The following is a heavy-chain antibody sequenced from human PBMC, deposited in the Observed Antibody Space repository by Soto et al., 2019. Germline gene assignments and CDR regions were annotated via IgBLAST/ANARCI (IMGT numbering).Heavy chain of an antibody. CDR2: ISSSGAST. V-gene: IGHV3-23*01. D-gene: IGHD3-3*01. Sequence: EVQLLESGGGLVQPGGSLRLSCAASRLTFSSYAMSWVRQAPGKGLEWVSAISSSGASTYSADSVKGRFTISRDNSKNTLELQMNRLRGEDTGVYYCAKGPTIFGVVISYSFYYGLDVWGQGTTVTVSS. J-gene: IGHJ6*02. CDR1: RLTFSSYA. CDR3: AKGPTIFGVVISYSFYYGLDV.